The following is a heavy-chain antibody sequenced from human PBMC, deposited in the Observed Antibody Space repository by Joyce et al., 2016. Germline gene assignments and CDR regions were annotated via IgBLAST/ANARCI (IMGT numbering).Heavy chain of an antibody. D-gene: IGHD6-6*01. Sequence: EVQLVESGGGLVQPGGSLRLSCAASGFSFSGYWIHWVRQAPGKGLVWVSRINTDGSSTRVADSVKGRFTISRDNAKNTLYLQRNSLRAEDTAVYYCVRGISARPGGPNWFDPWGQGTLVTVSS. CDR2: INTDGSST. CDR3: VRGISARPGGPNWFDP. V-gene: IGHV3-74*01. CDR1: GFSFSGYW. J-gene: IGHJ5*02.